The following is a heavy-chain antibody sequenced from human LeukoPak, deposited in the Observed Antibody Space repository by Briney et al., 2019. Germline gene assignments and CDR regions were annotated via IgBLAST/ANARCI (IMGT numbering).Heavy chain of an antibody. V-gene: IGHV4-59*12. J-gene: IGHJ4*02. CDR3: ARGGGWSLSYYFDY. CDR1: GGSISSYY. Sequence: SETLSLTCTVSGGSISSYYWSWIRQPPGKGLEWIGYIYYSGSTNYNPSLKSRVTISVDTSKNQFSLQLNSVTPEDTAVYYCARGGGWSLSYYFDYWGQGTLVTVSS. D-gene: IGHD6-19*01. CDR2: IYYSGST.